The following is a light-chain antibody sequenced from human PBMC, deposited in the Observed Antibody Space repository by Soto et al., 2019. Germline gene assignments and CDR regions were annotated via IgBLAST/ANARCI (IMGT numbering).Light chain of an antibody. CDR1: QSVSSNY. J-gene: IGKJ1*01. CDR2: GTS. CDR3: QQYGSSTWT. V-gene: IGKV3-20*01. Sequence: EIVLTQSPGTLSLSPGERATLSCRASQSVSSNYSAWYQQKPGQAPRLLLYGTSTRAAGIPDRFSGSGSGTDFTLTISRLEPEDFAVYYCQQYGSSTWTFGQGTKVEIK.